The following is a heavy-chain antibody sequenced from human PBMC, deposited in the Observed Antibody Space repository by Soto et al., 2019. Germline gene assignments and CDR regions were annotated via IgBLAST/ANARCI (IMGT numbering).Heavy chain of an antibody. D-gene: IGHD6-6*01. CDR3: TTVSSIAALAGGYYYYGMDV. J-gene: IGHJ6*02. CDR1: GFTFSNAW. V-gene: IGHV3-15*01. CDR2: IKSKTDGGTT. Sequence: EVQLVESGGGLVKPGGSLRLSCAASGFTFSNAWMSWVRQAPGKGLEWVGRIKSKTDGGTTDYAAPVKGRFTISRDESKNTLYLQMNSLKTEDTAVYYCTTVSSIAALAGGYYYYGMDVWGQGTTVTVSS.